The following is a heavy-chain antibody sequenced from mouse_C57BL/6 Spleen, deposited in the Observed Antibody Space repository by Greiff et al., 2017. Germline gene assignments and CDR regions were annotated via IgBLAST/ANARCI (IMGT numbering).Heavy chain of an antibody. V-gene: IGHV1-81*01. J-gene: IGHJ4*01. Sequence: QVQLKESGAELARPGASVKLSCKASGYTFTSYGISWVKQRTGQGLEWIGEIYPRSGNTYYNEKFKGKATLTADKSSRTAYMGLRSRTSEDSAVYFCGREGITTVVAHFYAMDYWGQGTSGTVSS. CDR1: GYTFTSYG. CDR3: GREGITTVVAHFYAMDY. D-gene: IGHD1-1*01. CDR2: IYPRSGNT.